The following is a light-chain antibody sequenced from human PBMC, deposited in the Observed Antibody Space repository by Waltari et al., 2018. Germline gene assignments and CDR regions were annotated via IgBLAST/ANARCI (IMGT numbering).Light chain of an antibody. J-gene: IGLJ2*01. V-gene: IGLV2-11*01. Sequence: QSALTPPRSVSGSPGQSVTIPSTGTSRDVGGPNHVSWYQQPPDKAPKFMIYDVNKRPSGVPDRFSGSKSGNTASLTISGLQAEDEAYYFCCSYTRSNTLIFGGGTKLTVL. CDR2: DVN. CDR3: CSYTRSNTLI. CDR1: SRDVGGPNH.